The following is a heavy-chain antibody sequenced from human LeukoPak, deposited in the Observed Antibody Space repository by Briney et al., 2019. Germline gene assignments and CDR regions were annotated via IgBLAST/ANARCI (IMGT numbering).Heavy chain of an antibody. CDR1: GFTFSSYS. CDR3: ARVVGIAAAGPEDY. V-gene: IGHV3-21*01. CDR2: ISSSSSDL. Sequence: GGSLRLSCAASGFTFSSYSMNWVRQAPGKGLEWVSSISSSSSDLYYADSVKVRSTISRDNAKNSLYLQMNSLRAEDTAVYYCARVVGIAAAGPEDYWGQGTLVTVSS. J-gene: IGHJ4*02. D-gene: IGHD6-13*01.